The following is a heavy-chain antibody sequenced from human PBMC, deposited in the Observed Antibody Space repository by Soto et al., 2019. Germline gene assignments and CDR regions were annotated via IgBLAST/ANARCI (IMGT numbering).Heavy chain of an antibody. Sequence: GASVKVSCKASGYTFTSYGISWVRQAPGQGLGWMGWISAYNGNTNYAQKLQGRVTMTTDTSTSTAYMELRSLRSDDTAVYYCARDLVGDFWSGYSNWFDPWGQGTLVTVSS. J-gene: IGHJ5*02. CDR2: ISAYNGNT. CDR1: GYTFTSYG. D-gene: IGHD3-3*01. V-gene: IGHV1-18*01. CDR3: ARDLVGDFWSGYSNWFDP.